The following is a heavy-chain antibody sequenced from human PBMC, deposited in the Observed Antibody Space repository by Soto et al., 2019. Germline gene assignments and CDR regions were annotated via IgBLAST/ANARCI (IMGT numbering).Heavy chain of an antibody. Sequence: SVKVSCKASGYTFTYRYLHWVRQAPGQALEWMGWITPFNGNANYAQKFQDRVTITRDRSMSTAYMELSSLRSEDTAMYYCASSSPGYYYMDVWGKGTTVTSP. CDR3: ASSSPGYYYMDV. V-gene: IGHV1-45*02. D-gene: IGHD3-10*01. CDR1: GYTFTYRY. J-gene: IGHJ6*03. CDR2: ITPFNGNA.